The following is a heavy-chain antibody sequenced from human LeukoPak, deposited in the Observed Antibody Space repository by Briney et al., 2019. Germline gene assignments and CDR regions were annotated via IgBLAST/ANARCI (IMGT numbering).Heavy chain of an antibody. D-gene: IGHD6-19*01. J-gene: IGHJ4*02. CDR2: IWYDGSNK. Sequence: PGGSLRRSCAASGFTFSSYSMHWVRQAPGKGLEWVAVIWYDGSNKYYADSVKGRFTISRDNSKNTLFLQINSLRAEDTAVHYCARGSYSSGWYSDYWGQGTLVTVSS. CDR3: ARGSYSSGWYSDY. V-gene: IGHV3-33*01. CDR1: GFTFSSYS.